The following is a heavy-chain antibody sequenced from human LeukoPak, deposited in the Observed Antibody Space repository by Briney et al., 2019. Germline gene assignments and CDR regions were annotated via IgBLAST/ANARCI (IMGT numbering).Heavy chain of an antibody. J-gene: IGHJ6*02. CDR2: IYYSGST. CDR3: ARDKVEILTGYYRPDYSMDV. D-gene: IGHD3-9*01. CDR1: GGSISSYY. Sequence: SETLSLTCTVSGGSISSYYWSWIRQPPGKGLEWIGYIYYSGSTNYNPSLKSRVTISVDTSVNQFSLKLSSVTAADTAVYYCARDKVEILTGYYRPDYSMDVWGQGTTVTVSS. V-gene: IGHV4-59*12.